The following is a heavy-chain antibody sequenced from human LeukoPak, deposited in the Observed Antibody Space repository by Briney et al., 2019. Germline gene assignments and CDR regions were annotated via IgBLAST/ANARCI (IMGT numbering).Heavy chain of an antibody. Sequence: AGGSLRLSCAGSGFTFSSYDMNWIRQAPGKGLEWVSCISISSSTIYYAESVKGRFTISRDNAKNSLYLQVNSLRAEDTAIYYCARGPPLFDPWGQGTLVTVSS. V-gene: IGHV3-48*01. J-gene: IGHJ5*02. CDR3: ARGPPLFDP. CDR1: GFTFSSYD. CDR2: ISISSSTI.